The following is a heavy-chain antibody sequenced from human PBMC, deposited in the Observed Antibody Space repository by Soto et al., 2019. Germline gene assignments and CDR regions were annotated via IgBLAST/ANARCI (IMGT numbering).Heavy chain of an antibody. CDR1: GFTFSSYA. CDR2: ISYDGSNK. D-gene: IGHD6-13*01. V-gene: IGHV3-30-3*01. CDR3: ARDRGYSSSWYGSGWFDP. J-gene: IGHJ5*02. Sequence: VQLVESGGGVVQPGRSLRLSCAASGFTFSSYAMHWVRQAPGKGLEWVAVISYDGSNKYYADSVKGRFTSSIDISKNTLYLQMNSLRAEYTAVYYCARDRGYSSSWYGSGWFDPWGQGTLVTVSS.